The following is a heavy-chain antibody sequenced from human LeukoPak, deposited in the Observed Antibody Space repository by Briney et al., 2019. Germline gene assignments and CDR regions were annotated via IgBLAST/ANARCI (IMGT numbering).Heavy chain of an antibody. Sequence: GGSLRLSCAASGFTFSSYEMNWVRQAPGKGLEWVSYISTSGNTRYYADSVKGRFTISRNNPKNSLYLQMNSLRAEDTAVYYCARNRGDPSYFDYWGQGTLVTVSS. CDR2: ISTSGNTR. V-gene: IGHV3-48*03. CDR3: ARNRGDPSYFDY. D-gene: IGHD4-17*01. CDR1: GFTFSSYE. J-gene: IGHJ4*02.